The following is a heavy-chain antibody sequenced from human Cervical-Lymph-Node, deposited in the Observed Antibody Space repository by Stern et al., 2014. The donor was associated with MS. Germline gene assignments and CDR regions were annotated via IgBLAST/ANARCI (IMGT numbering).Heavy chain of an antibody. CDR1: GDTFNNYI. CDR3: AREDLADTAPSDF. V-gene: IGHV1-69*09. J-gene: IGHJ4*02. CDR2: VVPIDGVE. Sequence: VQLVESGAEVKKPGSSVKVSCKASGDTFNNYIFSWVRQAPGQGIEWMGRVVPIDGVENYAQKFQDRVTISADKSTSTVYMELRSLRSEDTAIYYCAREDLADTAPSDFWGQGTLVTVSS. D-gene: IGHD5-18*01.